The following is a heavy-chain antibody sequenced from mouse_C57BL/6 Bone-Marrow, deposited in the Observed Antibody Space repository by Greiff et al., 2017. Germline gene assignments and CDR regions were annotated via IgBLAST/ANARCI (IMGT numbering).Heavy chain of an antibody. J-gene: IGHJ2*01. D-gene: IGHD2-3*01. CDR2: IDPSDSNT. CDR3: ARGGYYYFDY. CDR1: GYTFTSYW. Sequence: VQLQQPGAEFVKPGASVKLSCKASGYTFTSYWMQWVKQRPGQGLEWIGEIDPSDSNTNYNKKLKGKATLTVDTSSSPAYMQLSSLTSEDSAVYYCARGGYYYFDYWGQGTTLTDSA. V-gene: IGHV1-50*01.